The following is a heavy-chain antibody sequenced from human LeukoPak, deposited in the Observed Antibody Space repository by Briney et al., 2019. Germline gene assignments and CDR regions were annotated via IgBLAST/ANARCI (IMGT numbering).Heavy chain of an antibody. V-gene: IGHV4-39*07. D-gene: IGHD3-10*01. CDR3: ARGGSRITMVRGVDNWFDP. J-gene: IGHJ5*02. Sequence: PSETLSLTCTVSGDSISTSNSYWGWIRQPPGKGLEWIGSIYYSGNTYYNASLKSRVTISVDTSKNQFSLKLSSVTAADTAVYYCARGGSRITMVRGVDNWFDPWGQGTLVTVSS. CDR1: GDSISTSNSY. CDR2: IYYSGNT.